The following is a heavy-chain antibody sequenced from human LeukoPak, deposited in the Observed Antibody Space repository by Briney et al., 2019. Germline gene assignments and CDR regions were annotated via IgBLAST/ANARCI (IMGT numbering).Heavy chain of an antibody. V-gene: IGHV7-4-1*02. CDR1: GYTFTSYA. J-gene: IGHJ4*02. Sequence: ASVKVSCKASGYTFTSYAMKWVRQAPGQGLEWMGWINTNTGNPTYAQGFTGRFVFSLDTSVSTAYLQISSLKAEDTAVYYCATQPARYSSGWYAPFEYWGQGTLVTVSS. CDR3: ATQPARYSSGWYAPFEY. CDR2: INTNTGNP. D-gene: IGHD6-19*01.